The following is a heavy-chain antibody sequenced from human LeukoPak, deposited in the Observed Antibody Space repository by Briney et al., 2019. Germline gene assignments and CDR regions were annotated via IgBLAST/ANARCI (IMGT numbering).Heavy chain of an antibody. Sequence: SQTLSLTCTVSGGSISSGGYYWSWIRQPAGKGLEWIGRIYTSGSTNYNPSLKSRVTISVDTSKNQFSLKLSSVTAADTAMYYCARGDIVVFNDAFDIWGQGTMVTVSS. V-gene: IGHV4-61*02. CDR3: ARGDIVVFNDAFDI. D-gene: IGHD2-15*01. CDR1: GGSISSGGYY. J-gene: IGHJ3*02. CDR2: IYTSGST.